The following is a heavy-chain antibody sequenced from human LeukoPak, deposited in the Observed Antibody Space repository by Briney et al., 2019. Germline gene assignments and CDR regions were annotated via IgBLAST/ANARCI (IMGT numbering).Heavy chain of an antibody. CDR1: GFTFDDYA. CDR3: AKDMNFDWSLDAFDI. D-gene: IGHD3-9*01. CDR2: ISWNSGSI. J-gene: IGHJ3*02. V-gene: IGHV3-9*01. Sequence: GRSLRLSCAASGFTFDDYAMHWVRQAPGKGLEWVSGISWNSGSIGYADSVKGRFTISRDNAKNSLYLQMNSLRAEDTALCYCAKDMNFDWSLDAFDIWGQGTMVTVSS.